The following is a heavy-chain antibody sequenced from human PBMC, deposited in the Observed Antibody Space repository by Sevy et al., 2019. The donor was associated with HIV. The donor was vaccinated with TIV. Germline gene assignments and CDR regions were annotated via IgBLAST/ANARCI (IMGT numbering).Heavy chain of an antibody. Sequence: SETLSLTCCVSGGSISSYYWSWIRQPPGKGLEWIDYSGSTSYNSSLKSRVTISVDRSKNQFSLKLRSVTAADTAIYYCARVRYTYGFPIFFDYWGQGILVTVSS. CDR1: GGSISSYY. V-gene: IGHV4-59*01. J-gene: IGHJ4*02. CDR3: ARVRYTYGFPIFFDY. D-gene: IGHD5-18*01. CDR2: YSGST.